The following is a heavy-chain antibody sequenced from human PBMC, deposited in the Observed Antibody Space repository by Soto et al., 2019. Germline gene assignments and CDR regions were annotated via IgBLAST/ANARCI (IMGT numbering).Heavy chain of an antibody. CDR1: GGSISSGDYY. Sequence: SETLSLTCTVSGGSISSGDYYWSWIRQPPGKGLEWNGNFYYSGSTYYNPSLKSRVTISVDTSKNQMSLKMNSVTAADTALYYCAREFVYSGFDLGWFHYWGQGALVTVSS. CDR3: AREFVYSGFDLGWFHY. J-gene: IGHJ4*02. CDR2: FYYSGST. V-gene: IGHV4-39*07. D-gene: IGHD5-12*01.